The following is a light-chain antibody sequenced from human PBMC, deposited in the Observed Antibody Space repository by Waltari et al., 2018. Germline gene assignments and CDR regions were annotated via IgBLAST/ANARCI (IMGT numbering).Light chain of an antibody. J-gene: IGKJ1*01. CDR2: GAS. Sequence: EIVLTQSPGTLFLSPGVGATLSCRASQSVSRTLAWYQQKPGQAPRLLIYGASRRATGIPDRFSGSGSGTDFSLTISRLEPDDSAVYFCQHYVSLPATFGQGTKVEIK. CDR1: QSVSRT. V-gene: IGKV3-20*01. CDR3: QHYVSLPAT.